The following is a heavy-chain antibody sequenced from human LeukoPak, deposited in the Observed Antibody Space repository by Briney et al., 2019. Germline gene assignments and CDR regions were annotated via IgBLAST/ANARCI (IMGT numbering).Heavy chain of an antibody. V-gene: IGHV1-69*04. J-gene: IGHJ6*02. D-gene: IGHD2-2*01. Sequence: PKASVKVSCKASGGTFNSYAISWVRQAPGQGLEWMGRIIPILGIANYAQKFQGRVTITADKSTSTAYMELSSLRSEDTAVYYCARVGRQLHYYCKYVGGQGTTVTVSS. CDR3: ARVGRQLHYYCKYV. CDR2: IIPILGIA. CDR1: GGTFNSYA.